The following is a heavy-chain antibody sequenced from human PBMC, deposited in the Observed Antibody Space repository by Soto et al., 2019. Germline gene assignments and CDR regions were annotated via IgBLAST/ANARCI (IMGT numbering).Heavy chain of an antibody. J-gene: IGHJ4*02. D-gene: IGHD3-10*01. CDR1: GGSINSYY. CDR2: IYYSGST. Sequence: QVQLQESGPGLVKPSETLSLTCTVSGGSINSYYWSWIRQPPGKGLEWIGYIYYSGSTNYNPSLTXRVTVSVDTSTSQFSLRLSSVAAADTAVYYGARRYGWGFDCWGQGTLVTVSS. V-gene: IGHV4-59*08. CDR3: ARRYGWGFDC.